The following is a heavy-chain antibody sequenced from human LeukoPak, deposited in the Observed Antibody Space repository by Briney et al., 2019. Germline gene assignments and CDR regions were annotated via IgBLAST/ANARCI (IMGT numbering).Heavy chain of an antibody. CDR3: ARGRLLGIAAAGYHGLDP. J-gene: IGHJ5*02. CDR2: ISTYNGNT. CDR1: GYTFTSYY. V-gene: IGHV1-18*04. Sequence: ASVKVSCKASGYTFTSYYMYWVRQAPGQGLEWMGWISTYNGNTNYVQKLQGRVTMTTDTSTSTAYMELRSLRSDDTAVYYCARGRLLGIAAAGYHGLDPWGQGTLVTVSS. D-gene: IGHD6-13*01.